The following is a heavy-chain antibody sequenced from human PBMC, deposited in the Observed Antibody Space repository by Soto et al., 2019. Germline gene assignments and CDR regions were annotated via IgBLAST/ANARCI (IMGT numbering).Heavy chain of an antibody. D-gene: IGHD2-8*01. CDR2: IYNAGST. V-gene: IGHV3-66*01. CDR1: GLTVSRNY. J-gene: IGHJ4*02. Sequence: EVQLAESGGGVVQPGGSLRLSCAASGLTVSRNYMSWVRQAPGKGLEWVSVIYNAGSTNYADSVKGRFTISRDNSKNTLYLQMNSLRVEDTAVYYCATLGDGYWGQGTLVTVSS. CDR3: ATLGDGY.